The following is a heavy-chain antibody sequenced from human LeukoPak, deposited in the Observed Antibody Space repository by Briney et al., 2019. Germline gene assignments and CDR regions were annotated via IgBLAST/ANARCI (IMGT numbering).Heavy chain of an antibody. CDR3: AKDRPDHYDFWSGDPHDYYYMDV. J-gene: IGHJ6*03. CDR2: ISGSGGST. CDR1: GLAFSSYA. V-gene: IGHV3-23*01. Sequence: GGSLRLSCAASGLAFSSYAMSWVRQAPGKGLEWVSAISGSGGSTYYADSVKGRFTISRDNSKNTLYLQMNSLRAEDTAVYYCAKDRPDHYDFWSGDPHDYYYMDVWGKGTTVTVSS. D-gene: IGHD3-3*01.